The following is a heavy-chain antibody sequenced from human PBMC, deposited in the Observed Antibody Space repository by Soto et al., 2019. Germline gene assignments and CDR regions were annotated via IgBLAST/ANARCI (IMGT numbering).Heavy chain of an antibody. CDR1: GGSFSGYY. V-gene: IGHV4-34*01. D-gene: IGHD4-17*01. Sequence: SETLSLTCAVYGGSFSGYYWSWIRQPPGKGLEWIGEINHSGSTNYNPSLKSRVTISVDTSKDQFSLKLSSVTAADTAVYYCARNGWYYGMDVWGQGTTVTVSS. J-gene: IGHJ6*02. CDR3: ARNGWYYGMDV. CDR2: INHSGST.